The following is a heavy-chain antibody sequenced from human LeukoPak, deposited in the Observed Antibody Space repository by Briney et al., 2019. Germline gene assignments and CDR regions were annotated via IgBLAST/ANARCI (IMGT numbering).Heavy chain of an antibody. Sequence: GASVKVSCKTSGYTFPNYGMHWVRQAPRQSLEWMGWINTGNGNAKSSQKFQDRVTLTRDTSVSTAYMELNSLSSEDTAVYYCARVPLYDASGHYSSHWGQGTLVTVSS. CDR3: ARVPLYDASGHYSSH. CDR2: INTGNGNA. CDR1: GYTFPNYG. V-gene: IGHV1-3*04. D-gene: IGHD3-22*01. J-gene: IGHJ1*01.